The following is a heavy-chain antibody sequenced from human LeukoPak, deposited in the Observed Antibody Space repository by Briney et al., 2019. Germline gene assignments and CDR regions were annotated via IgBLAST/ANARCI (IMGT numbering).Heavy chain of an antibody. CDR3: ARGEYSYGFLDYFDY. CDR1: GGSISSYY. J-gene: IGHJ4*02. CDR2: IYTGGST. Sequence: PSETLSLTCTVSGGSISSYYWSWIRQPAGKGLEWIGRIYTGGSTNYNPSLKSRVTISVDKSKNQFSLKLSSVTAADTAVYYCARGEYSYGFLDYFDYWGQGTLVTVSS. V-gene: IGHV4-4*07. D-gene: IGHD5-18*01.